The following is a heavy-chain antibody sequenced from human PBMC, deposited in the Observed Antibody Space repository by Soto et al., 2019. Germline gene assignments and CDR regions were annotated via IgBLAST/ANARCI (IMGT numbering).Heavy chain of an antibody. V-gene: IGHV4-59*01. J-gene: IGHJ6*02. D-gene: IGHD3-10*01. CDR2: IYYSGST. CDR1: GGSISSYY. CDR3: ARDRGTMVRGVIPYYYYYGMDV. Sequence: SETLSLTCTVSGGSISSYYWSWIRQPPGKGLEWIGYIYYSGSTNYNPSLKSRVTISVDTSKNQFSLKLSSVTAADTAVYYCARDRGTMVRGVIPYYYYYGMDVWGQGTTVTVSS.